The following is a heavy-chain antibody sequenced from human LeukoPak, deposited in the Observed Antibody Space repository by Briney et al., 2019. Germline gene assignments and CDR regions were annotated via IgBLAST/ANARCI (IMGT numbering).Heavy chain of an antibody. D-gene: IGHD6-13*01. CDR3: AKEAAGADFDY. V-gene: IGHV3-74*01. CDR2: INSDGSIR. Sequence: PGGSLRLSCAASGFTFSSYWMHWVRQAPGKGLVWVSRINSDGSIRNYVDSVRGRFTISRDNGKNTLYLQMNSLRAEDTAVYYCAKEAAGADFDYWGQGTLVTVSP. J-gene: IGHJ4*02. CDR1: GFTFSSYW.